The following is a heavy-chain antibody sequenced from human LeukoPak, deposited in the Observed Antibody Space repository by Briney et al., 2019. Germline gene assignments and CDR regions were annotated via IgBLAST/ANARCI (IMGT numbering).Heavy chain of an antibody. J-gene: IGHJ4*02. CDR1: GYTFTGYY. D-gene: IGHD3-3*01. V-gene: IGHV1-2*02. CDR3: ARVQSQYYDFWSGYYTFDY. CDR2: INPNSGGT. Sequence: ASVKVSCKASGYTFTGYYMHWVRQAPGQGLEWMGWINPNSGGTNYAQKFQGRVTMTRDTSISTAYMELSRLRSDDTAVYYCARVQSQYYDFWSGYYTFDYWGQGTPVTVSS.